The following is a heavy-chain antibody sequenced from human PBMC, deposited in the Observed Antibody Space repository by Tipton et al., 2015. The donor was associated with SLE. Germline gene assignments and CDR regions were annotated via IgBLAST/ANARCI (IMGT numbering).Heavy chain of an antibody. D-gene: IGHD5-24*01. CDR1: GYTFTSFD. CDR3: GGAPPQLGFDY. J-gene: IGHJ4*02. V-gene: IGHV1-8*01. Sequence: QSGAEVKKPGASVKDSCKASGYTFTSFDINWVRQATGQGLEWMGWMNPNSGNTAYAQKFQGRVTMTRDTSISTAYMELRSLRSGDTAVYYCGGAPPQLGFDYWGQGTLVTVSS. CDR2: MNPNSGNT.